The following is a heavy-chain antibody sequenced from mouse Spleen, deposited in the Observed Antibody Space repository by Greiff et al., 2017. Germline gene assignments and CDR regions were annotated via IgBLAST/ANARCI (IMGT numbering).Heavy chain of an antibody. CDR2: IDPANGNT. J-gene: IGHJ1*01. Sequence: VQLQQSGAELVKPGASVKLSCTASGFNIKDTYMHWVKQRPEQGLEWIGRIDPANGNTKYDPKFQGKATITADTSSNTAYLQLSSLTSEDTAVYYWARFRRGDWYFDVWGAGTTVTVSS. CDR3: ARFRRGDWYFDV. V-gene: IGHV14-3*02. CDR1: GFNIKDTY.